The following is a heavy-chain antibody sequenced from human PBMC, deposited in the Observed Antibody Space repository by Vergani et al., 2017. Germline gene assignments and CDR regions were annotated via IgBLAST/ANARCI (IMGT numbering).Heavy chain of an antibody. CDR2: IWYDGSNK. Sequence: VQLVESGGGVVQPGRSLRLSCAASGFTFSSYGMHWVRQAPGKGLEWVAVIWYDGSNKYYADSVKGRFTISRDNSKNTLYLQMNSLRAEDTAVYYCARDGPGMDVWGQGTTVTVSS. CDR1: GFTFSSYG. CDR3: ARDGPGMDV. J-gene: IGHJ6*02. V-gene: IGHV3-33*08.